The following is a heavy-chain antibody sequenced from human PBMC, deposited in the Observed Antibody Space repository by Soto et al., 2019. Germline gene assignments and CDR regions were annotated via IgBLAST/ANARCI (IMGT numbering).Heavy chain of an antibody. V-gene: IGHV3-7*01. CDR2: IKQDGSEK. J-gene: IGHJ4*02. CDR3: ARGQYHYYGSVFDY. Sequence: EVQLVESGGGLVQPGGSLRLSCAASGFTFSSDWMSWVRQAPGRGLEWVANIKQDGSEKYYVDSVKGRFTNSRDNAKKPLYLQMQSLSGVDTTVYYCARGQYHYYGSVFDYWGQGTLITV. D-gene: IGHD3-10*01. CDR1: GFTFSSDW.